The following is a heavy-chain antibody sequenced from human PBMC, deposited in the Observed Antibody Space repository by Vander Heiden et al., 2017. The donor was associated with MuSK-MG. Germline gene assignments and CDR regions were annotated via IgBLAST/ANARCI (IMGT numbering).Heavy chain of an antibody. CDR3: AIDVEGERLGNDAFDI. CDR2: INTNTGNP. V-gene: IGHV7-4-1*02. Sequence: QVQLVQSGSELKKPGASVKVSCKAPGYTFTSYAMNWVRQAPGQGLEWMGWINTNTGNPTYAQGFTGRFVFSLDTSVSTADLKISSIKAEETAVYYCAIDVEGERLGNDAFDIWGQGTMVTVSS. CDR1: GYTFTSYA. D-gene: IGHD1-26*01. J-gene: IGHJ3*02.